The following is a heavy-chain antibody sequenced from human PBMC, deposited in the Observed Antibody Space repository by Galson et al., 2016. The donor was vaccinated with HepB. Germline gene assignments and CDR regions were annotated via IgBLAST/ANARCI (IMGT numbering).Heavy chain of an antibody. D-gene: IGHD3-3*02. V-gene: IGHV4-59*04. Sequence: TLSLTCTVSGGSIGFYCWGWIRQSPGKGLEWIGYACHDGGTGYNPSFKIRVTMSLDKSNKQLSLTLRSVPAPDTAIYYCVSPSHFCISINCQFDHWGQGSLVTVSS. CDR2: ACHDGGT. J-gene: IGHJ4*02. CDR3: VSPSHFCISINCQFDH. CDR1: GGSIGFYC.